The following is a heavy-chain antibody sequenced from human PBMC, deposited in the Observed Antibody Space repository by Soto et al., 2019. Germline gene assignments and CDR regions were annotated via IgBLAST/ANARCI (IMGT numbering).Heavy chain of an antibody. V-gene: IGHV4-31*03. CDR3: APDPGGPPLNRFES. J-gene: IGHJ5*01. CDR2: SSSGWAT. CDR1: GGSLRDGGHF. Sequence: KLSHPYTVSGGSLRDGGHFWTWLRQRPGSGLEWVGYSSSGWATYYSPSLQSRVSISVDTSKNQFSLTLNSVTAADTATYYCAPDPGGPPLNRFESWSHGTLVT.